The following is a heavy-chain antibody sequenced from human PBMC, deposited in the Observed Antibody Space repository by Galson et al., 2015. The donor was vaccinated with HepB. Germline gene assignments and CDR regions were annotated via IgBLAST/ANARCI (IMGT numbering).Heavy chain of an antibody. D-gene: IGHD6-19*01. CDR1: GGSFSGHY. V-gene: IGHV4-34*01. CDR3: AREVVQGSGRPGDYYYYMDV. Sequence: LSLTCAVYGGSFSGHYWTWIRQRPGKGLEWIGEINHRGGTNDNPSLTSRVAMSVDTSRNQFSLKLSSVTAADTAVYFCAREVVQGSGRPGDYYYYMDVWGKGTTVTVSS. CDR2: INHRGGT. J-gene: IGHJ6*03.